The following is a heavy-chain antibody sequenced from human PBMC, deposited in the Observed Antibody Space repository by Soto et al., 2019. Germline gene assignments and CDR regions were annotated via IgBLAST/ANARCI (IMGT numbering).Heavy chain of an antibody. Sequence: QVELQESGPGLVKPSETLSLTCTVSGGSISSYYWSWIRQPPGKGLEWIGYIYYSGSTNYNPSLKRRVPVSVDTSKNQFSLMLSSVTATHTAVYYCARHHDSWGQGTLVTVSS. CDR3: ARHHDS. V-gene: IGHV4-59*08. J-gene: IGHJ4*02. CDR2: IYYSGST. CDR1: GGSISSYY.